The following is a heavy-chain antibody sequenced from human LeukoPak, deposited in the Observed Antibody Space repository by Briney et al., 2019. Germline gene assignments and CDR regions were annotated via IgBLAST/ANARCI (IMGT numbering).Heavy chain of an antibody. Sequence: PTGGSLRLSCAASGFTFSSYGMHWVRQAPGKGLEWVAVMSYDGSKKYYTDSVKGRFTISRDNSQNTLYLQMNSLRAEDTAVYYCARDPLRDDYVWGNYRNGADYWGQGTLVTVSS. CDR3: ARDPLRDDYVWGNYRNGADY. J-gene: IGHJ4*02. CDR2: MSYDGSKK. CDR1: GFTFSSYG. D-gene: IGHD3-16*02. V-gene: IGHV3-30*12.